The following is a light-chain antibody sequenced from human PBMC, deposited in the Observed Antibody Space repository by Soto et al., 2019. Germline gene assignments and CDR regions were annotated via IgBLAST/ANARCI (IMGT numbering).Light chain of an antibody. V-gene: IGKV3-20*01. Sequence: EIVLTQSPGTLSLSPGERATLSCRASQSVGSSYLAWYQQKPGQAPRRLIYGASSRATGIPDRFSGSGSGTDFTLNISRLEPEDFAVYYCQQYGSSPPVTFGQGTKVEIK. J-gene: IGKJ1*01. CDR2: GAS. CDR1: QSVGSSY. CDR3: QQYGSSPPVT.